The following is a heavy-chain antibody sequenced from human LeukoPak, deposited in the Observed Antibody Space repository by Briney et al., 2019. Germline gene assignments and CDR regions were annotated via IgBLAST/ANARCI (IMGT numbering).Heavy chain of an antibody. J-gene: IGHJ4*02. CDR2: IWYDGSNK. Sequence: GGSLRLPCAASGFTFRNHGMHWVRQAPGKGLEWVAVIWYDGSNKYYADSVKGRFTVSRDNSKNTLYLQMNSLRAEDTAVYYCARDRSVDYFDYWGQGILVTVSS. D-gene: IGHD6-19*01. CDR3: ARDRSVDYFDY. CDR1: GFTFRNHG. V-gene: IGHV3-33*01.